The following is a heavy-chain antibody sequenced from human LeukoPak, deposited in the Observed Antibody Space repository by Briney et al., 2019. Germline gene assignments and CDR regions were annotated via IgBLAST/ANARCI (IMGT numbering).Heavy chain of an antibody. Sequence: PGGSLRLSCAASGFTFSSYAMSWVRQAPGKGLEWVSAISGSGGSTYYADSVKGRFTISRDNSKNTLYLQMNSLRAEDTAVYYCAKAPVLRFLEWLLGYFDYWGQGTLVTVSS. CDR2: ISGSGGST. D-gene: IGHD3-3*01. CDR3: AKAPVLRFLEWLLGYFDY. CDR1: GFTFSSYA. J-gene: IGHJ4*02. V-gene: IGHV3-23*01.